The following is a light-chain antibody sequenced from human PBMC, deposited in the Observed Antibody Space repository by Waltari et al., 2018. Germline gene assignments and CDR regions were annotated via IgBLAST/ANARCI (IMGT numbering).Light chain of an antibody. V-gene: IGKV1-5*03. J-gene: IGKJ1*01. CDR2: KAS. CDR1: QSISTW. CDR3: QQYNSFPWT. Sequence: DIQMTQSPSTLSASIGDRVPIPCRASQSISTWLAWYQQRPGKAPNLLIYKASALESGVPSRFSGSGSATDFTLTISSLQPDDFATYYCQQYNSFPWTFGQGTKVEIK.